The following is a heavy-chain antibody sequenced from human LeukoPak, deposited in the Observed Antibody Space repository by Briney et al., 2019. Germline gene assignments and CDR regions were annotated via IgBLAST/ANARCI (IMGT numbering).Heavy chain of an antibody. CDR2: IWYDGSNK. V-gene: IGHV3-33*01. D-gene: IGHD3-10*01. CDR1: GFTFSSYG. CDR3: TRVYGSGTYTFDY. J-gene: IGHJ4*02. Sequence: GRSLRLSCAASGFTFSSYGMHWVRQAPGKGLEWVAVIWYDGSNKYYADSVKGRFTISRDNSKNTLYLQMNSLRAEDTAVYYCTRVYGSGTYTFDYWGQGTLVTVSS.